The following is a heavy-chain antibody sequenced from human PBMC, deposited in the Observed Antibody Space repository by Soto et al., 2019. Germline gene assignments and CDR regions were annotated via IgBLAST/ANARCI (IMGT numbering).Heavy chain of an antibody. D-gene: IGHD3-22*01. CDR3: ASYDIRGRAFDY. V-gene: IGHV4-39*01. CDR2: VYFSGTT. CDR1: GGSISSSTYY. Sequence: QLQLQESGPGLVKPSETLSLTCTVSGGSISSSTYYWGWFRQPPGKGLEWIANVYFSGTTYSSPSLESRLSISVDTSKNQFSLGLSSVTAADTAIYYCASYDIRGRAFDYWGQGALVTVSS. J-gene: IGHJ4*02.